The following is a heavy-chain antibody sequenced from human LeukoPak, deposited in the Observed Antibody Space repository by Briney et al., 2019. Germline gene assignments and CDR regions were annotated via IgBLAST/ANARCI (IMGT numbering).Heavy chain of an antibody. Sequence: PSGTLSLTCAVSGGSISSSYWWSWVRQPPGKGLEWIGEIYHSGSTNYNPSLKSRVTISVDKSKNQFSLKLSSVTAADTAVYYCARDTVPAALYYYYGMDVWGKGTTVTVSS. CDR2: IYHSGST. CDR1: GGSISSSYW. V-gene: IGHV4-4*02. CDR3: ARDTVPAALYYYYGMDV. D-gene: IGHD2-2*01. J-gene: IGHJ6*04.